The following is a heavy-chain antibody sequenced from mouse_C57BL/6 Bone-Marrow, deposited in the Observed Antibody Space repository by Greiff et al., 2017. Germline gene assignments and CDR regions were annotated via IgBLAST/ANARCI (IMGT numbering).Heavy chain of an antibody. Sequence: VQLQQSGPELVKPGASVKISCKASGYAFSSSWMNWVKQRPGKGLEWIGRIYPGDGDTNYNGKFKGKATLTADKSSSTAYMQLSSLTSEDSAVSFCARWRTYYSNYAFAYWGQGTLVTVSA. J-gene: IGHJ3*01. D-gene: IGHD2-5*01. V-gene: IGHV1-82*01. CDR2: IYPGDGDT. CDR3: ARWRTYYSNYAFAY. CDR1: GYAFSSSW.